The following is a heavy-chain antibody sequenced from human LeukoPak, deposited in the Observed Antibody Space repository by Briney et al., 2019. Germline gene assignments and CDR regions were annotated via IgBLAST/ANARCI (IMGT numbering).Heavy chain of an antibody. CDR1: GFTFSSYG. D-gene: IGHD3-10*01. V-gene: IGHV3-30*18. CDR3: AKSEVSGITMVRGVHH. CDR2: ISYDGSNK. J-gene: IGHJ1*01. Sequence: GGSLRLSCAASGFTFSSYGMRWVRQAPGKGLEWVAVISYDGSNKYYADSVKGRFTISRDNSKDTLYLQMNSLRAEDTAVYYCAKSEVSGITMVRGVHHWGQGTLVTVSS.